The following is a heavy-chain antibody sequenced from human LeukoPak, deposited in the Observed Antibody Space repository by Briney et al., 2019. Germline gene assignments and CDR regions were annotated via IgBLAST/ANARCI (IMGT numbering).Heavy chain of an antibody. D-gene: IGHD3-22*01. CDR1: GFTFSSYA. Sequence: GGCLRLSCAASGFTFSSYAMSWVRQAPGKGLEWVSAISGSGGSTYYADSVKGRFTISRDNSKNTLYLQMNSLRAEDTAVYYCAKGLYDSSGYSADAFDIWGQGTMVTVSS. CDR3: AKGLYDSSGYSADAFDI. V-gene: IGHV3-23*01. J-gene: IGHJ3*02. CDR2: ISGSGGST.